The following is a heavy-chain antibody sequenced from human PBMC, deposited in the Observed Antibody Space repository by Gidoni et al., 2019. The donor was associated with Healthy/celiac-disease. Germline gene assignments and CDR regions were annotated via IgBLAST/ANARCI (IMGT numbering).Heavy chain of an antibody. Sequence: QVQLVQSGAEVKKPGASVKVSCKASGYTFTSYAMHWVRQAPGQRLEWMGWINAGNGNTKYAQKFQGRVTITRDTSASTAYMELSSLRSEDTAVYYCARNRLRGDYEGAFDIWGQGTMVTVSS. CDR2: INAGNGNT. CDR1: GYTFTSYA. J-gene: IGHJ3*02. CDR3: ARNRLRGDYEGAFDI. D-gene: IGHD4-17*01. V-gene: IGHV1-3*01.